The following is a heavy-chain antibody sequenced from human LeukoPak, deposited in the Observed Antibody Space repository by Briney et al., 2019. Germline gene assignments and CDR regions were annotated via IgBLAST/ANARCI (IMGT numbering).Heavy chain of an antibody. V-gene: IGHV3-21*01. CDR3: ASSSTSRFDP. J-gene: IGHJ5*02. CDR2: ISSSSSYI. Sequence: PGGSLRLSCVASGFTFSIYWMSWVRQAPGKGLEWVSSISSSSSYIYYADSVKGRFTISRDNAKNSLYLQMNSLRAEDTAVYYCASSSTSRFDPWGQGTLVTVSS. CDR1: GFTFSIYW. D-gene: IGHD2-2*01.